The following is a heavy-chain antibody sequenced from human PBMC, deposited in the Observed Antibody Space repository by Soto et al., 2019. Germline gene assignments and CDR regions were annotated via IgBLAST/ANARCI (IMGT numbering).Heavy chain of an antibody. CDR2: IYYIGST. J-gene: IGHJ5*02. D-gene: IGHD2-21*02. V-gene: IGHV4-39*01. Sequence: QLQLQESGPGLVKPSETLSLTCSVSGGSISSSSYFWGWIRQPPGKGLEWIGSIYYIGSTYYNPSLNSRVTVSVDTSKNQFSLKLSSVTAADTSVYYCARHPSDFWFDPWGQGTLVTVSS. CDR1: GGSISSSSYF. CDR3: ARHPSDFWFDP.